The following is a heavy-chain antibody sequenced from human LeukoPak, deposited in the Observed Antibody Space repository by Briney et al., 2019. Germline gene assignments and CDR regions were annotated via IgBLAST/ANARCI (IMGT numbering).Heavy chain of an antibody. D-gene: IGHD3-3*01. V-gene: IGHV6-1*01. CDR3: ARDRGYYDFWSGYSGMDV. J-gene: IGHJ6*02. CDR2: TYYRSKWYN. Sequence: SQTLSLTCAISGDSFSSNSAAWNWIRQSPSRGLEWLGSTYYRSKWYNDYAVSVKSRITINPDTSKNQFSLQLNSVTPEDTAVYYCARDRGYYDFWSGYSGMDVWGQGTTVTVSS. CDR1: GDSFSSNSAA.